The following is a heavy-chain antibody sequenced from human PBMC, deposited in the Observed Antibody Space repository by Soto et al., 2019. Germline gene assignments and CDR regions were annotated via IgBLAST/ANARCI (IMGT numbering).Heavy chain of an antibody. CDR3: ARDLHHWRYYYGSGSPQPNDY. J-gene: IGHJ4*02. CDR1: GYTFTSYG. V-gene: IGHV1-18*01. D-gene: IGHD3-10*01. Sequence: ASVKVSCKASGYTFTSYGISWVRQAPGQGLEWMGWISAYNGNTNYAQKLQGRVTMTTDTSTSTAYMELRSLRSDDTAVYYCARDLHHWRYYYGSGSPQPNDYWGQGTLVTVSS. CDR2: ISAYNGNT.